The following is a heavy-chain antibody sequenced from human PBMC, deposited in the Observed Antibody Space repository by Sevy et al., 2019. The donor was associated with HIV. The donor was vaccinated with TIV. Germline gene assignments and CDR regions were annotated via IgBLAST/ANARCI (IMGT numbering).Heavy chain of an antibody. D-gene: IGHD3-3*01. CDR2: IHSDGST. CDR3: ARDHYYTIDY. V-gene: IGHV3-74*01. J-gene: IGHJ4*02. Sequence: GGSLRLSCAASGFSFSTSWMHWVRQVPGKGLVWVSRIHSDGSTIYADSVKGRFTISRDNAKNTLYLKLNSLRAEDTAIYYCARDHYYTIDYWGQGTLVTVSS. CDR1: GFSFSTSW.